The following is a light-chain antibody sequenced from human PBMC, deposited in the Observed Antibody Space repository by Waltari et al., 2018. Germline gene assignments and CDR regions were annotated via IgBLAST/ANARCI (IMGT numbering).Light chain of an antibody. Sequence: QSALTQPASVSGSPGQSITISCHGSPSYFAGYNLVSWYRQFPNKAPQLIIYEGTRRPSGVSSRFSASKSGNTASLTISGLQAEDEALYFCSSYARSDNSVLFGGGTQLSVL. CDR1: PSYFAGYNL. J-gene: IGLJ2*01. CDR2: EGT. V-gene: IGLV2-23*01. CDR3: SSYARSDNSVL.